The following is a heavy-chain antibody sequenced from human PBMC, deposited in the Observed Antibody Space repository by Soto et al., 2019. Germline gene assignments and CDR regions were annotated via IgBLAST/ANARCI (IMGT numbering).Heavy chain of an antibody. J-gene: IGHJ4*02. CDR3: ARRGSGSYSDY. V-gene: IGHV4-39*01. CDR1: GGSIRSSSYY. Sequence: PSETLSLTCTFSGGSIRSSSYYWGWIRQPPGKGLEWIGSIYYSGSTYYNPSLKSRVTISVDTSKNQFSLKLSPVTAADTAVYYCARRGSGSYSDYWGQGTLVTVSS. CDR2: IYYSGST. D-gene: IGHD3-10*01.